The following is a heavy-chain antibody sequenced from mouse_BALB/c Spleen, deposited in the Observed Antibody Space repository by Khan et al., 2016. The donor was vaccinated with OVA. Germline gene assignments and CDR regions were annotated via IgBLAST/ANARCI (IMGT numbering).Heavy chain of an antibody. CDR3: ARFTAATRNFYAMDY. D-gene: IGHD1-2*01. CDR2: IWGDGST. J-gene: IGHJ4*01. CDR1: GFSLTSYG. V-gene: IGHV2-3*01. Sequence: QVQLQESGPGLVAPSQSLSITCTVSGFSLTSYGVNWVRQPPGKGLEWLGVIWGDGSTNYHSESLSRLIINTDNSKNQGFLQLNSLQTDDTATYFCARFTAATRNFYAMDYWGQGTSVTVSS.